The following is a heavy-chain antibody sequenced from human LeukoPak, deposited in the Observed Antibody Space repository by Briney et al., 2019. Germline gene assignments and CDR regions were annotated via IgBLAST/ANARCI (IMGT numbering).Heavy chain of an antibody. V-gene: IGHV3-23*01. Sequence: PGGSLRLACAASGFTFSTYAMSWVRQAPGKGLGWVSSISGGGSSTYYADSVKGRFTISRDNAKNSLYLKMNSLRAEDTAVYYCARVKRVATIPTYDYWGQGTLVTVSS. D-gene: IGHD5-12*01. CDR1: GFTFSTYA. CDR3: ARVKRVATIPTYDY. CDR2: ISGGGSST. J-gene: IGHJ4*02.